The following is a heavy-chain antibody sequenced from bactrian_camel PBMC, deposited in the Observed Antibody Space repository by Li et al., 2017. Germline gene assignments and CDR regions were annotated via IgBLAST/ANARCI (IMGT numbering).Heavy chain of an antibody. CDR2: IYTSGTAT. CDR3: AARSVGCCPLFEHWLGKRAYTPGGYFAN. J-gene: IGHJ6*01. V-gene: IGHV3S54*01. CDR1: KYSACM. D-gene: IGHD1*01. Sequence: VQLVESGGGSVQAGGSLRLSCVASKYSACMGWFRQAPGKQREGVAAIYTSGTATHYSDAVKGRFTISHDKAKNTVYLQMNSLKPEDTAMYYCAARSVGCCPLFEHWLGKRAYTPGGYFANWGQGTQVTVS.